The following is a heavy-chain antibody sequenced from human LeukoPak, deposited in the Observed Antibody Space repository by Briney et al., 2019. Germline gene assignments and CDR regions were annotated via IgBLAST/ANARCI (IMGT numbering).Heavy chain of an antibody. Sequence: SETLSLTCTVSGGSTSNNYWSWIRQPPGKGLEWIGYIYYSGSTNTNCYPSLKSRAAISVDTSKNQFSLKLSSVTAADTAVYYCARGPRRNYYGSGSYGDYWGQGTLVTVSS. CDR1: GGSTSNNY. V-gene: IGHV4-59*12. CDR3: ARGPRRNYYGSGSYGDY. D-gene: IGHD3-10*01. J-gene: IGHJ4*02. CDR2: IYYSGSTNT.